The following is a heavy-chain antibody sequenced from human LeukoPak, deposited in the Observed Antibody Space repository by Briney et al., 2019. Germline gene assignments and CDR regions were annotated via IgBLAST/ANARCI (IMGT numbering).Heavy chain of an antibody. CDR2: ISGTSSPV. J-gene: IGHJ4*02. CDR3: AITVTTTDY. D-gene: IGHD4-11*01. CDR1: GFTFSSYS. V-gene: IGHV3-48*01. Sequence: GGSLRLSCAASGFTFSSYSMNWVRQAPGKGLEWVSYISGTSSPVYYADSVKGRFTISRDNAKNTLYLQMNSLRPEDTAVYYCAITVTTTDYWGQGTLVTVSS.